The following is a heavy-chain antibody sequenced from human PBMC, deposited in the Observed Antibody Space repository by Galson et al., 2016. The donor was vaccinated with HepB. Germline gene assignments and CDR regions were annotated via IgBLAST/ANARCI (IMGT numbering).Heavy chain of an antibody. Sequence: LVKPTQTFTLTCTLSGSSLSTSGVGVGWIRQPPGEALEWLALIYWDDDKRYSPSLKNRLTVTKDTSKNQVVFSMTNMDPADTATYYCAHATRGLFDYWGQGTLVPVS. J-gene: IGHJ4*02. CDR1: GSSLSTSGVG. D-gene: IGHD2-2*01. CDR3: AHATRGLFDY. V-gene: IGHV2-5*02. CDR2: IYWDDDK.